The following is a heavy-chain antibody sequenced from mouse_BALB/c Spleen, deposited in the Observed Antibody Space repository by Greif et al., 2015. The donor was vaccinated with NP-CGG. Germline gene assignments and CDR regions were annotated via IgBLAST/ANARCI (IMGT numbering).Heavy chain of an antibody. CDR3: TRRGITTLGDY. V-gene: IGHV1S81*02. Sequence: VQLQQSGAELVKPGASVKLSCKASGYTFTSYYMYWVKQRPGQGLEWIGEVNPSNGGTNFNEKFKSKATLTVDKSSSTAYMQLSSLTSEDSAVYYCTRRGITTLGDYWGQGTSVTVSS. CDR1: GYTFTSYY. J-gene: IGHJ4*01. CDR2: VNPSNGGT. D-gene: IGHD2-4*01.